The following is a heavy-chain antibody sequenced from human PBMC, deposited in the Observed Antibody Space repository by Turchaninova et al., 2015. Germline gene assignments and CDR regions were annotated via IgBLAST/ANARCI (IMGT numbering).Heavy chain of an antibody. CDR1: GGSISSGGYY. J-gene: IGHJ3*02. CDR3: ARTSYDFWSGYYKGDAFDI. V-gene: IGHV4-31*03. Sequence: ESGPGLVKPSQTLSLTCTVSGGSISSGGYYWSWIRQHPGKGLAWIGYIYYSGSTYYNPSLKSRVTISVDTSKNQFSLKLSTVTAADTAVYYCARTSYDFWSGYYKGDAFDIWGQGTMVTVSS. D-gene: IGHD3-3*01. CDR2: IYYSGST.